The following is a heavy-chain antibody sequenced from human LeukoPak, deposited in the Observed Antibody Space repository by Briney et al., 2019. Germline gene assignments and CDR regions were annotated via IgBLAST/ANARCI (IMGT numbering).Heavy chain of an antibody. Sequence: GGSLRLSCAVSGFTFSSYWMSWVRQAPGNGPEWVANIKEDESEKNYVDSVKGRFTISRDSAKNSLYLQMNSLGAEDTAVYYCARVGSGSSYRPFDYWGQGTLVTVSS. CDR2: IKEDESEK. V-gene: IGHV3-7*01. CDR1: GFTFSSYW. J-gene: IGHJ4*02. CDR3: ARVGSGSSYRPFDY. D-gene: IGHD3-10*01.